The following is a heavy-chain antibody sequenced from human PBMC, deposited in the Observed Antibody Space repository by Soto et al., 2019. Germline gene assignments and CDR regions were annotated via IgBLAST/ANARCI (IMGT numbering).Heavy chain of an antibody. CDR2: IYSGGST. CDR3: ARDLVGATTEYFQH. CDR1: GFTVSSNY. D-gene: IGHD1-26*01. Sequence: GGSLRLSCAASGFTVSSNYMSWVRQAPGKGLEWVSVIYSGGSTYYADSVKGRFTISRDNSKNTLCLQMNSLRAEDTAVYYCARDLVGATTEYFQHWGQGT. V-gene: IGHV3-66*01. J-gene: IGHJ1*01.